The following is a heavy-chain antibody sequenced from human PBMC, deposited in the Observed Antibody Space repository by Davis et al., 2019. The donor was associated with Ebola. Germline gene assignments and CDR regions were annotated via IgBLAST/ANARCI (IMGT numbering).Heavy chain of an antibody. D-gene: IGHD1-20*01. CDR3: ASLRRTITGMDDGFDV. V-gene: IGHV5-51*01. Sequence: GESLKISCKGSGNSFTSFWIGWVRQMPGKGLEWMGLIYTGDSDTRYSLSFRGQVTISADKSTRTAYLQWGRLKASDTAMYYCASLRRTITGMDDGFDVWGQGTMVTVSS. J-gene: IGHJ3*01. CDR2: IYTGDSDT. CDR1: GNSFTSFW.